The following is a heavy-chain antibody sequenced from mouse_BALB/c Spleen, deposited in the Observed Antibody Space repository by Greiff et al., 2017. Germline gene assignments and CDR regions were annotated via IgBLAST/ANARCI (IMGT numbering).Heavy chain of an antibody. CDR2: IWGGGST. CDR3: AKRDGYYGYAMDY. D-gene: IGHD2-3*01. V-gene: IGHV2-6-5*01. J-gene: IGHJ4*01. CDR1: GFSLTDYG. Sequence: VQRVESGPGLVAPSQSLSITCTVSGFSLTDYGVSWIRQPPGKGLEWLGVIWGGGSTYYNSALKSRLSISKDNSKSQVFLKMNSLQTDDTAMYYCAKRDGYYGYAMDYWGQGTSVTVSS.